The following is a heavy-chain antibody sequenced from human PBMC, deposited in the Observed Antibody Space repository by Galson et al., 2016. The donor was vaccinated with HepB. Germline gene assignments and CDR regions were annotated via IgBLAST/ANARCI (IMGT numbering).Heavy chain of an antibody. CDR3: SRICELCSGGIWSSATYSVTFDR. CDR2: IYYGGSI. J-gene: IGHJ2*01. V-gene: IGHV4-59*01. Sequence: SETLSLTCTVSGGSISSYYWSWIQQPPGKGLEWIGYIYYGGSINYNPSLKSRVTISLDTSKNQFSLNLSSVTAADTAVYYCSRICELCSGGIWSSATYSVTFDRWGRGTLVTVSS. D-gene: IGHD2-15*01. CDR1: GGSISSYY.